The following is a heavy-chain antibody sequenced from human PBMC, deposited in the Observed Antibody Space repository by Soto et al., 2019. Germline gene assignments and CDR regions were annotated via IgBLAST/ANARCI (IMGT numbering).Heavy chain of an antibody. CDR2: IFPDDSDT. CDR3: FRGGVTSRTFDY. J-gene: IGHJ4*02. D-gene: IGHD3-16*01. V-gene: IGHV5-51*01. CDR1: GYIIKNYW. Sequence: GESLKISCKASGYIIKNYWIGWVRQMPGQGLEWMRIIFPDDSDTRYSPSFQGHVTISVDKSISTAYVQWSSLKASDSAIYYCFRGGVTSRTFDYWGQGTLVTAPQ.